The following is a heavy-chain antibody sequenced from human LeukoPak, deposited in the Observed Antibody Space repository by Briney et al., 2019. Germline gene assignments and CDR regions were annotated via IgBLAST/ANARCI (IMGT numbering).Heavy chain of an antibody. J-gene: IGHJ6*03. CDR1: GGSIRSSSYY. D-gene: IGHD3-10*01. CDR3: ARSTMARGVPDRTYYYYYMDV. CDR2: IYYSGGT. Sequence: SETLSLTCTVSGGSIRSSSYYWGWIRQPPGKGLEWIGSIYYSGGTYYNPSLKSRVTISVDTSKNQFSLKLSSVTAADTAVYYCARSTMARGVPDRTYYYYYMDVWGKGTTVTISS. V-gene: IGHV4-39*01.